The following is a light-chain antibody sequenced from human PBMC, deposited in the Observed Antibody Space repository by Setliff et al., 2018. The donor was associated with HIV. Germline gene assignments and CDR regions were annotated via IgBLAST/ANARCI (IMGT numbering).Light chain of an antibody. CDR1: SSNIGAGYD. V-gene: IGLV1-40*01. Sequence: QSVLTQPPSVSGAPGQRVTISCTGSSSNIGAGYDVHWYQRLPGTAPQLLISGNNHRPSGVSSRFSGSKSDNAASLTISGLQAEDEADYYCNSYSTSSTPLYVFGTGTKVTVL. J-gene: IGLJ1*01. CDR2: GNN. CDR3: NSYSTSSTPLYV.